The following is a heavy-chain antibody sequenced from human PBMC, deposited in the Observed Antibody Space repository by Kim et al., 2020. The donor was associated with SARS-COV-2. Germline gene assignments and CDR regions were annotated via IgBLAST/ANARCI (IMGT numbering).Heavy chain of an antibody. V-gene: IGHV4-31*03. J-gene: IGHJ4*02. Sequence: SETLSLTCTVSGGSISSGGYYWSWIRQHPGKGLEWIGYIYYSGSTYYNPSLKSRVTISVDTSKNQFSLKLSSVTAADTAVYYCARADYGDFQNFDYWGQGTLVTVSS. D-gene: IGHD4-17*01. CDR1: GGSISSGGYY. CDR3: ARADYGDFQNFDY. CDR2: IYYSGST.